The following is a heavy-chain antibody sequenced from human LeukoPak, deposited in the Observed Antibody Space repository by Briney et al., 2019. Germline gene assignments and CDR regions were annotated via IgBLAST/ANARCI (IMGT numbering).Heavy chain of an antibody. D-gene: IGHD3-10*01. CDR3: AKGPYSYSSGRATFDF. J-gene: IGHJ4*02. Sequence: GGSLRLSCAASGFTFSAYDMHWVRQAPGKGLEWVALISFLGSEKDYADSVKGRFTISRDNPKNTLYLQMNSLRPDDTAVYYCAKGPYSYSSGRATFDFWGQGALVTVSS. CDR1: GFTFSAYD. CDR2: ISFLGSEK. V-gene: IGHV3-30*18.